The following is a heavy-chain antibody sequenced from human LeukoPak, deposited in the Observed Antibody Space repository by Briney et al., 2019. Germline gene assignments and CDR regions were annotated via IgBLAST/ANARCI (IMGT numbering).Heavy chain of an antibody. CDR1: GDSISNYY. CDR2: IYYSGST. J-gene: IGHJ5*02. V-gene: IGHV4-30-4*01. D-gene: IGHD4-17*01. Sequence: SETLSLTCTVSGDSISNYYWSWIRQPPGKGLEWIGYIYYSGSTYYNPSLKSRVTISVDTSKNQFSLKLSSVTAADTAVYYCARETLTTSRWFDPWGQGTLVTVSS. CDR3: ARETLTTSRWFDP.